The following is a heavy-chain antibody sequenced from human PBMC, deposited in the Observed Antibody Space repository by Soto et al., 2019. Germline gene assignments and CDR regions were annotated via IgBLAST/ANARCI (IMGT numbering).Heavy chain of an antibody. V-gene: IGHV6-1*01. CDR3: ARGEQYSGTIFDY. D-gene: IGHD1-26*01. CDR1: GDSVSSNSAA. Sequence: QVQLQQSGPELVKPSQTLSVTCGISGDSVSSNSAAWNWLRQSPSRGLEWLRRTYYRSKWYNDYAVSVESRITITPDTSKSLFSLQLNFVTPEDPTVYFCARGEQYSGTIFDYWGQGTLVSVSS. J-gene: IGHJ4*02. CDR2: TYYRSKWYN.